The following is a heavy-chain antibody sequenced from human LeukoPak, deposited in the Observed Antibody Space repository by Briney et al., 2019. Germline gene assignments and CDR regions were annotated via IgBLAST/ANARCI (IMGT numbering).Heavy chain of an antibody. CDR3: AKDHENWRWLDI. CDR1: GLTFSNYG. J-gene: IGHJ3*02. Sequence: GRSLRLSCAASGLTFSNYGMHWVRQAPGKGLEWVAVISADGNHEYYTDSVKGRFTISRDNSKNTLYLQMNSVRTEDTAEYNCAKDHENWRWLDIWGQGTMVTVSS. CDR2: ISADGNHE. V-gene: IGHV3-30*18. D-gene: IGHD5-24*01.